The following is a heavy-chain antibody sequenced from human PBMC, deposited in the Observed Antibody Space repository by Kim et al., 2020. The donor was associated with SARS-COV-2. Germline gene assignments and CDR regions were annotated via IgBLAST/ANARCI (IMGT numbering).Heavy chain of an antibody. CDR1: GGSFSGYY. J-gene: IGHJ3*02. CDR3: ARGSRWLGPAVDI. CDR2: INHSGST. D-gene: IGHD6-19*01. Sequence: SETLSLTCAVYGGSFSGYYWSWIRQPPGKGLEWIGEINHSGSTNYNPSLKSRVTISVDTSKNQFSLKLSSVTAADTAVYYCARGSRWLGPAVDIWGQGTMVTVSS. V-gene: IGHV4-34*01.